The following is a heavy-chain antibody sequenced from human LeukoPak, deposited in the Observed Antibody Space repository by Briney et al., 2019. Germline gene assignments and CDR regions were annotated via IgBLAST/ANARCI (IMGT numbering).Heavy chain of an antibody. Sequence: ASVTVSCTASGYTFTGYYIHWVRQAPGQGLEWMGWINPNSGGTNSAQQFQGRVTLTRDTSISTAYMELSRLRSDDTAVYYCARDLGYYDRLDQFDCWGQGTLVTVFS. CDR1: GYTFTGYY. J-gene: IGHJ4*02. D-gene: IGHD3-22*01. V-gene: IGHV1-2*02. CDR2: INPNSGGT. CDR3: ARDLGYYDRLDQFDC.